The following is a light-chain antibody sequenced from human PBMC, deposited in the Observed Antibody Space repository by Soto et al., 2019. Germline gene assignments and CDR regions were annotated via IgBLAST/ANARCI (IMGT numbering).Light chain of an antibody. V-gene: IGLV1-40*01. CDR3: QSYDSSPRGNYV. CDR2: GNS. Sequence: QSVLTQPPSVSGAPGQRVTISCTGSSSNIGAGYDVHWYQQLPGTAPKLLIYGNSNRPSGVPDRFSGSKSGTSASLAITGLQAEDEADYDCQSYDSSPRGNYVSVPGTKVPV. J-gene: IGLJ1*01. CDR1: SSNIGAGYD.